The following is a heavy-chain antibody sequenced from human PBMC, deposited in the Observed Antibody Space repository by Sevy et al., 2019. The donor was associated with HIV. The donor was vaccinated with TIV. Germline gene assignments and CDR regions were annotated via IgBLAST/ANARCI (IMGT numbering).Heavy chain of an antibody. CDR1: GFSFSAYG. CDR2: IRYDGSTR. CDR3: VEGLGMVQGALLSDDT. D-gene: IGHD3-10*01. V-gene: IGHV3-30*02. J-gene: IGHJ3*02. Sequence: GGSLRLSCAASGFSFSAYGMHWVRQAPGKGLEWVTFIRYDGSTRYYADSVKGRVTISRENLRSTLYLEMNSLRAEDTAVYYGVEGLGMVQGALLSDDTWGQGTMVTVSS.